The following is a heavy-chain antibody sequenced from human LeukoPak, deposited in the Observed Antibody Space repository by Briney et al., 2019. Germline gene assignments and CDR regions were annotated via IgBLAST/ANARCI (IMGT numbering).Heavy chain of an antibody. CDR3: SKDSGYYAGYFDY. V-gene: IGHV3-30*02. D-gene: IGHD3-22*01. J-gene: IGHJ4*02. Sequence: GGSLRLSCAASGFTFSRYGMHWVRQAPGKGLEWMAFIRYDGSNKYYADSVKGRFTISRDNSKNTLYLQMNSLRAEDTAVYYCSKDSGYYAGYFDYWGQGTLVTVSS. CDR1: GFTFSRYG. CDR2: IRYDGSNK.